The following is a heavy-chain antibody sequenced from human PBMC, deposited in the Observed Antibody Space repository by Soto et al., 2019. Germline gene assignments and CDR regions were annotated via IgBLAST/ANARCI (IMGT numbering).Heavy chain of an antibody. CDR2: ISGSGVNT. CDR3: AAVMGSDYDHVWGSLSFDH. Sequence: GGSLRLSCEASGFIFSTTAMAWVRQAPGKGLEWVPTISGSGVNTYYTDSVKGRFTISRGNSKRMLFLQMNNLRVEDTAVYFCAAVMGSDYDHVWGSLSFDHWGQGSLVTVSS. V-gene: IGHV3-23*01. D-gene: IGHD3-16*01. CDR1: GFIFSTTA. J-gene: IGHJ4*02.